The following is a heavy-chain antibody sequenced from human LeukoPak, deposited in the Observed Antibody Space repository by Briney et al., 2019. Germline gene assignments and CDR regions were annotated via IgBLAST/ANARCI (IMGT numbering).Heavy chain of an antibody. V-gene: IGHV1-69*13. CDR1: GGTINNFA. CDR3: ARDREISPRPGGWFDP. Sequence: GASVKVSCKVAGGTINNFAISWVRQAPGQGLEWMGGLSPVLATYAQKFQGRVTITADESTDTVFMELGSLTSEDTATYFCARDREISPRPGGWFDPWGQGTLVTVSS. J-gene: IGHJ5*02. D-gene: IGHD6-6*01. CDR2: LSPVLA.